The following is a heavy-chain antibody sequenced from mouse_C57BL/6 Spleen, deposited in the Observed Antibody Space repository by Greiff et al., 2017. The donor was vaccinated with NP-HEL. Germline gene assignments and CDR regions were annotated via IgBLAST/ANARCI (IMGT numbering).Heavy chain of an antibody. V-gene: IGHV1-4*01. Sequence: VQLQQSGAELARPGASVKMSCKASGYTFTSYTMHWVKQRPGQGLEWIGYINPSSGYTKYNQKFKDKATLTADKSSSTAYMQLSSLTSEDSAVYYCAAGSSPYWYFDVWGTGTTVTVSS. D-gene: IGHD1-1*01. CDR1: GYTFTSYT. CDR3: AAGSSPYWYFDV. J-gene: IGHJ1*03. CDR2: INPSSGYT.